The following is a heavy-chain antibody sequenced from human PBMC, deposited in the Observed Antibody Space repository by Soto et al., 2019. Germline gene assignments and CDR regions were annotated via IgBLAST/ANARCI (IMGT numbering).Heavy chain of an antibody. CDR2: ISAYNGNT. J-gene: IGHJ6*03. Sequence: ASVKVSCKASGYTFTSYGISWVRQAPGQGLEWMGWISAYNGNTNYAQKLQGRVTMTTDTSTSTAYMELRSLRSDDTAVYYCAREYPLQTPQAYYYYYMDVWGKGTTVTVSS. CDR1: GYTFTSYG. V-gene: IGHV1-18*01. D-gene: IGHD4-4*01. CDR3: AREYPLQTPQAYYYYYMDV.